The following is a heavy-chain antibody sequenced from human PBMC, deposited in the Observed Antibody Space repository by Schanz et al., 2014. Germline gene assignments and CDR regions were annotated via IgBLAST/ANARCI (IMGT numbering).Heavy chain of an antibody. CDR3: ARPPHDSSGYYPFDY. Sequence: PGGSLRLSCAASGFTFSDYYMSWIRQAPGKGLEWVSYVSSSSSYTHYADSVKGRFTISRDNAKNSLYLQMNSLRAEDTAVYYCARPPHDSSGYYPFDYCGQGTLVTGFS. CDR1: GFTFSDYY. CDR2: VSSSSSYT. J-gene: IGHJ4*02. D-gene: IGHD3-22*01. V-gene: IGHV3-11*03.